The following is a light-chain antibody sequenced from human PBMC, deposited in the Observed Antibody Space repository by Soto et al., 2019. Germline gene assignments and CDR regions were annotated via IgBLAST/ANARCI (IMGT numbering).Light chain of an antibody. Sequence: QSALTQPASVSGSPGQSITISCTGTSSDVGGYNYVSWYQQHPGKAPKLMIYDVSNRPSGVSNRFSGSKSGNTASLTISGRQAEDEADYYCSSYKSSSTLDVFGTGTKVTVL. J-gene: IGLJ1*01. CDR2: DVS. V-gene: IGLV2-14*01. CDR1: SSDVGGYNY. CDR3: SSYKSSSTLDV.